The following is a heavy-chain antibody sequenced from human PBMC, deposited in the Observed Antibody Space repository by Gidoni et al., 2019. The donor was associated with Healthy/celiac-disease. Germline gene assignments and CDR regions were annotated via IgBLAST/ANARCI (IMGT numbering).Heavy chain of an antibody. D-gene: IGHD6-13*01. CDR3: ARRPGYSSSRRLGSWFDP. J-gene: IGHJ5*02. V-gene: IGHV4-34*01. Sequence: QVQLQQWGAGLLKPSETLSLTCAVYGGSFSGYYWSWIRQPPGKGLEWIGEINHSGSTNYNPSLKSRVTISVDTSKNQCSLKLSSVTAADTAVYYCARRPGYSSSRRLGSWFDPWGQGTLVTVSS. CDR2: INHSGST. CDR1: GGSFSGYY.